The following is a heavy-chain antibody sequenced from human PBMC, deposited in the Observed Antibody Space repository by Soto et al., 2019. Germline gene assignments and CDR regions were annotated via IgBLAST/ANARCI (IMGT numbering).Heavy chain of an antibody. CDR1: GGTFSSYA. CDR2: IIPIFGTA. D-gene: IGHD2-2*01. Sequence: QVQLVQSGAEVKEPGSSVKVSCKASGGTFSSYAISWVRQAPGQGLEWMGGIIPIFGTANYAQKFQGRVTITADKSTSTAYMELSSLRSEDTAVYYCASWGIVVVPAATPNGMDVWGQGTTVTVSS. V-gene: IGHV1-69*06. J-gene: IGHJ6*02. CDR3: ASWGIVVVPAATPNGMDV.